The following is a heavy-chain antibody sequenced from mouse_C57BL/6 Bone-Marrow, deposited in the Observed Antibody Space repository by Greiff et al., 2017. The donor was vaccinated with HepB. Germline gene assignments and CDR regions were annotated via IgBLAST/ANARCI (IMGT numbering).Heavy chain of an antibody. CDR2: IDPSDSYT. J-gene: IGHJ3*01. CDR1: GYTFTSYW. D-gene: IGHD2-2*01. CDR3: AREASTMVTTSWFAY. Sequence: QVQLQQPGAELVKPGASVKLSCKASGYTFTSYWMQWVKQRPGQGLEWIGEIDPSDSYTNYNQKFKGKATLTVDKSSSTAYMQLSSLTSEDSAVYYCAREASTMVTTSWFAYWGQGTLVTVSA. V-gene: IGHV1-50*01.